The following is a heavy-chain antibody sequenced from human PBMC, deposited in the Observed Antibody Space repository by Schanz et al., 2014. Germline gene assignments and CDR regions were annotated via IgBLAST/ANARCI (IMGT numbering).Heavy chain of an antibody. CDR2: IIPVLNIA. CDR3: ARGRGFYDY. CDR1: GYTFSSYG. Sequence: QVQLVQSGAEVKKPGASVKVSCKASGYTFSSYGINWVRQAPGQGLEWMGKIIPVLNIATYAQRFQGRVSITADTSTNTAYMELSSLTSEDTAVHYCARGRGFYDYWGQGTLVTVSS. V-gene: IGHV1-69*04. D-gene: IGHD3-10*01. J-gene: IGHJ4*02.